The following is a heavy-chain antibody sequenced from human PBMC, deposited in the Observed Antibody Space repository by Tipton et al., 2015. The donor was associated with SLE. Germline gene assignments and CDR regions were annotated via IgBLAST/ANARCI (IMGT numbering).Heavy chain of an antibody. V-gene: IGHV4-38-2*02. D-gene: IGHD5-24*01. Sequence: TLSLTCTVSGFSISSYYWGWIRQHPGKGLEWLGTIYHSGTTYYNPSLKSRLTLSIDTSKNQFSLKLSSVTAADTAVYYCVRLELPATKADYWGPGTLVTVSS. CDR2: IYHSGTT. J-gene: IGHJ4*02. CDR1: GFSISSYY. CDR3: VRLELPATKADY.